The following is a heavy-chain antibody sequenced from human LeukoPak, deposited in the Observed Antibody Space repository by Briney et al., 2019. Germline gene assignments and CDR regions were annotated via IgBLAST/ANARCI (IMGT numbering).Heavy chain of an antibody. D-gene: IGHD2-8*01. Sequence: SLRLSCAASGFTFDDYAMHWVRQAPGKGLGWVSGISWNSGTKGYADSVKGRFTISRDNVKNSLYLQMNSLRGEDAALYYCAVLHYYAMDVWGQGTTVTVSS. CDR2: ISWNSGTK. J-gene: IGHJ6*02. CDR3: AVLHYYAMDV. V-gene: IGHV3-9*01. CDR1: GFTFDDYA.